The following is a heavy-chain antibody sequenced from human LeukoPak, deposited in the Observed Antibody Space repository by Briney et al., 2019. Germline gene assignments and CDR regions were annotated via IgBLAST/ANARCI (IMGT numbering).Heavy chain of an antibody. CDR1: GGSISSSSYY. Sequence: SETLSLTCTVSGGSISSSSYYWGWIRQPPGKGLEWIGSIYYSGSTYYNPSLKSRVTISVDTSKNQFSLKLSSVTAADTAVYYCARFNQGCCSGGSCYPTGDCDYWGQGTLVTVSS. CDR3: ARFNQGCCSGGSCYPTGDCDY. V-gene: IGHV4-39*01. D-gene: IGHD2-15*01. CDR2: IYYSGST. J-gene: IGHJ4*02.